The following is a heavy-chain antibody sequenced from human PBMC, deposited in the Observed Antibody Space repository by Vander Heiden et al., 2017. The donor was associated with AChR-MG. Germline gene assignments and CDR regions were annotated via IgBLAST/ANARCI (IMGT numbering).Heavy chain of an antibody. J-gene: IGHJ3*02. CDR3: ASCEVGATSAFDI. CDR1: GFTVSSNY. D-gene: IGHD1-26*01. CDR2: IYSGGST. Sequence: EVQLVESGGGLIQPGGSLRLSCAASGFTVSSNYMSWVRQAPGKGLEWVSVIYSGGSTYYADAVKGRFTISRDNSKNTLYLQMNSMRAEDTAVYYCASCEVGATSAFDIWGQGTMVTVSS. V-gene: IGHV3-53*01.